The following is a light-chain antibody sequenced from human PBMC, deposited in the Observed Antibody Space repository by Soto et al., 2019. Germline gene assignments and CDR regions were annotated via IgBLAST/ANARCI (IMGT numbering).Light chain of an antibody. Sequence: EIVLAQSPATLSLSPGERATLSCRASQSVSSSYLAWYQQKPGQAPRLLIYGASSRATGIPDRFSGSGSGTDFTLTISRLEPEDFVVYYCQQYGSSPPITFGQGTRLEIK. CDR1: QSVSSSY. CDR2: GAS. J-gene: IGKJ5*01. CDR3: QQYGSSPPIT. V-gene: IGKV3-20*01.